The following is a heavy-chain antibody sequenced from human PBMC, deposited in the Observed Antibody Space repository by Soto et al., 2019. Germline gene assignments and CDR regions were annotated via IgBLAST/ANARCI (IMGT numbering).Heavy chain of an antibody. D-gene: IGHD2-21*02. J-gene: IGHJ6*03. CDR1: GFTFSSYG. V-gene: IGHV3-33*01. CDR3: ARVHSGGDRYSVYYYMDV. Sequence: GGSLSLSCAASGFTFSSYGMHWVRQAPGKGLEWVAVIWYDGSNKYYADSVKGRFTISRDNSKNTLYLQMNSLRAEDTAVYYCARVHSGGDRYSVYYYMDVWGKGTTVTVSS. CDR2: IWYDGSNK.